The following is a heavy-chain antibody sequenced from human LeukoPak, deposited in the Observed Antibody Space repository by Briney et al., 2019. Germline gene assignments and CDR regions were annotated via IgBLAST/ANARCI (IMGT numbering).Heavy chain of an antibody. V-gene: IGHV1-69*13. D-gene: IGHD1-26*01. J-gene: IGHJ6*02. CDR2: IIPIFGTA. CDR1: GGTFISYA. Sequence: SVKVSCKAFGGTFISYAISWVRQAPGQGFEWMGGIIPIFGTANYAQKFQGRVTITADESTSTAYMELSSLRSEDTAVYYCARGAVGALYGMDVWGQGTTVTVSS. CDR3: ARGAVGALYGMDV.